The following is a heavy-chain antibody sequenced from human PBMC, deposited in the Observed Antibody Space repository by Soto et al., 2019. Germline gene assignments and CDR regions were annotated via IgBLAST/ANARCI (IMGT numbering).Heavy chain of an antibody. CDR2: IYSGGNP. D-gene: IGHD2-21*01. CDR3: ARGPNSDC. J-gene: IGHJ4*02. V-gene: IGHV3-53*01. Sequence: EERLVQSGGGLVQPGGSLRLSCAASGFSVGGNYMSWVRQAPGKGLELVSLIYSGGNPFYADSMKGRFTLSRDNSNISLYLQMDSLRAEDTAVYYCARGPNSDCWGQGTLVIVSS. CDR1: GFSVGGNY.